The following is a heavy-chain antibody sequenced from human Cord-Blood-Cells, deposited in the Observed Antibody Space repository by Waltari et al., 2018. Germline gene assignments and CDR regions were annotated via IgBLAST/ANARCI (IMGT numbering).Heavy chain of an antibody. Sequence: QVQLVESGGGVVQPGRSLSLSCAASGFTFSSYAMHWVRQAPGKGLEWVAVISYDGSNKYYADSVKGRFTISRDNSKNTLYLQMNSLRAEDTAVYYCARVRYSSGFLLDYWGQGTLVTVSS. D-gene: IGHD6-19*01. J-gene: IGHJ4*02. CDR3: ARVRYSSGFLLDY. CDR1: GFTFSSYA. V-gene: IGHV3-30*04. CDR2: ISYDGSNK.